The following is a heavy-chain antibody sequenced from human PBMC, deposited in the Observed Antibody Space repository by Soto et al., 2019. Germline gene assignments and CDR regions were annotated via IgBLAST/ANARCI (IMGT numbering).Heavy chain of an antibody. CDR3: ARGQANYYYYGMDV. CDR2: ISAYNGNT. CDR1: AYTFTSYG. Sequence: ASVQVSCQASAYTFTSYGISWGRQAPGQGLEWMGWISAYNGNTNYAQKLQGRVTMTTDTSTSTAYTELRSLRSEETGGSYCARGQANYYYYGMDVWGQGTTVTVSS. V-gene: IGHV1-18*04. J-gene: IGHJ6*02.